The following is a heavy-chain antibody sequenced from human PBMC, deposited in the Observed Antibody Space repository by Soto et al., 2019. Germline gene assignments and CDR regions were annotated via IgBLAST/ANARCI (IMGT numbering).Heavy chain of an antibody. V-gene: IGHV4-59*01. CDR1: GGSISSYY. Sequence: SETLSLTCTVSGGSISSYYWSWIRQPPGKGLEWIGYIYYSGSTNYNPSLKSRVTISVDTSKNQFSLKLSSVTAADTAVYYCARSYGDYVDYWGQGTLVTVSS. CDR2: IYYSGST. D-gene: IGHD4-17*01. J-gene: IGHJ4*02. CDR3: ARSYGDYVDY.